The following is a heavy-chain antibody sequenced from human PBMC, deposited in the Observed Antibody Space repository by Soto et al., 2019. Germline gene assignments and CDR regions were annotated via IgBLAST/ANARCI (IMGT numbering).Heavy chain of an antibody. J-gene: IGHJ6*02. Sequence: GGSLRLSCAASGFTFSSYWMSWFRQAPGKGLEWVANIKQDGSEKYYVDSVKGRFTISRDNAKNSLYLQMNSLRAEDTAVYYCARDNPVTTYYYYYGMDVWGQGTTVTVSS. D-gene: IGHD4-4*01. V-gene: IGHV3-7*01. CDR2: IKQDGSEK. CDR3: ARDNPVTTYYYYYGMDV. CDR1: GFTFSSYW.